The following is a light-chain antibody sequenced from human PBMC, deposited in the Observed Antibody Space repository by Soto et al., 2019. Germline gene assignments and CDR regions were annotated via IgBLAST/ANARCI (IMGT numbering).Light chain of an antibody. CDR1: QSVSSY. J-gene: IGKJ1*01. V-gene: IGKV3-11*01. CDR3: QQRSNWPWT. CDR2: DAS. Sequence: EIVLTQSPATLSLSPGERATLSCRASQSVSSYLAWYQQKPGQAPRLLIYDASNRATGIPARFSGSGSGTDFTRTISGLEPEDVAVYYCQQRSNWPWTFGQGTKLES.